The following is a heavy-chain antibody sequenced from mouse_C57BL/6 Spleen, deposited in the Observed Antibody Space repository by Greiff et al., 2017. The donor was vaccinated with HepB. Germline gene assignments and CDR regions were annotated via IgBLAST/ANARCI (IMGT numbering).Heavy chain of an antibody. Sequence: QVQLKQPGTELVKPGASVKLSCKASGYTFTSYWMHWVKQRPGQGLEWIGNINPSNGGTNYNEKFKSKATLTVDKSSSTAYMQLSSLTSEDSAVYYCARGIYDYDAPFAYWGQGTLVTVSA. CDR3: ARGIYDYDAPFAY. V-gene: IGHV1-53*01. CDR1: GYTFTSYW. J-gene: IGHJ3*01. CDR2: INPSNGGT. D-gene: IGHD2-4*01.